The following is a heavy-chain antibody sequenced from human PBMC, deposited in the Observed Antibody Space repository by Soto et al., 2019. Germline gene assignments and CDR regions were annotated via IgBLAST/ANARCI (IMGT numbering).Heavy chain of an antibody. D-gene: IGHD3-22*01. V-gene: IGHV3-33*01. Sequence: QVQLVESGGGVVQPGRSLRLSCAASGFTFSSYGMHWVRQAPGKGLEWVAVIWYDGSNKYYADSVKGRFTISRDNSKNTLYLQMNSLRAEDTAVYYCARPYYYDSSGYYYRDYYYGMDVWGQGTTVTVSS. J-gene: IGHJ6*02. CDR3: ARPYYYDSSGYYYRDYYYGMDV. CDR2: IWYDGSNK. CDR1: GFTFSSYG.